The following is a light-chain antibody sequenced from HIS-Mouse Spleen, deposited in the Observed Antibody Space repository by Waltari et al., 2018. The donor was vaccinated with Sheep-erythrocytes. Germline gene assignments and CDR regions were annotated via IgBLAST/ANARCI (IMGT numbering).Light chain of an antibody. V-gene: IGLV3-1*01. CDR3: QAWDSSTAV. CDR1: KLGDKY. Sequence: SYELTQPPSVSVSPGQTASITCSGDKLGDKYACWYQQKPGQSPVLVISERFSGSNSGNTATLTIGGTQAMDEADYYCQAWDSSTAVFGGGTKLTVL. J-gene: IGLJ2*01.